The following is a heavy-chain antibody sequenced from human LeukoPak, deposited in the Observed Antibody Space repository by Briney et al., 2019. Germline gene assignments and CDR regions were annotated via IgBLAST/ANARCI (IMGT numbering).Heavy chain of an antibody. CDR1: GFTFCSYI. CDR3: ARGIYSRSSIDY. CDR2: ISSSSSTR. Sequence: GGSLRLSCQVSGFTFCSYIMNWVRQAPGKGLEWVSYISSSSSTRYYADSVKGRFTISRDNAKNSLSLQMNSLRAEDTAVHYCARGIYSRSSIDYWGQGTLVTVSS. J-gene: IGHJ4*02. V-gene: IGHV3-48*04. D-gene: IGHD6-6*01.